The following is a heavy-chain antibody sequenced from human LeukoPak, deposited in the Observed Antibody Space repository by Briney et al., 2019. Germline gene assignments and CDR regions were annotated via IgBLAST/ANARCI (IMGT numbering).Heavy chain of an antibody. CDR3: ARMGPAAIVYWFDP. V-gene: IGHV1-69*05. D-gene: IGHD2-2*01. J-gene: IGHJ5*02. Sequence: GASVKVSCKASGGTFSSYAISWVRQAPGQGLEWMGGIIPIFGTANYAQKFQGRVTITTDESTSTAYMELSSLRSEDTAVYYCARMGPAAIVYWFDPWGQGTLVTVSS. CDR1: GGTFSSYA. CDR2: IIPIFGTA.